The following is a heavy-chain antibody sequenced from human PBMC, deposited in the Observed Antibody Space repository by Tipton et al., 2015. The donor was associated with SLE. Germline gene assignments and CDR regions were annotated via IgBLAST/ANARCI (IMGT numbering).Heavy chain of an antibody. J-gene: IGHJ3*02. D-gene: IGHD1-1*01. CDR1: GFTFSNYG. V-gene: IGHV3-33*01. CDR3: ARERVQLWGNYDAFDI. Sequence: SGFTFSNYGMHWVRQAPGKGLEWVAVIWFDGRNKYYADSVEGRFTISRDNSKNTLYLEMNSLRAEDTALYYCARERVQLWGNYDAFDIWGQGTMVTVSS. CDR2: IWFDGRNK.